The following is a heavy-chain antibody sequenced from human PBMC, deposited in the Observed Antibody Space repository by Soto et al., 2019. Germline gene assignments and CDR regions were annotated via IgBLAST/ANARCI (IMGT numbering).Heavy chain of an antibody. D-gene: IGHD2-15*01. J-gene: IGHJ6*02. CDR2: IYHSGST. V-gene: IGHV4-4*02. Sequence: QVQLQESGPGLVKPSGTLSLTCAVSGGSISSSNWWSWVRQPPGKGLEWIGEIYHSGSTNYNPSLKSRVTISVDKSKNQFSLKLSSVTAADTAVYYCARDRACGSCYSRYHGMDVWGQGTTVTVSS. CDR1: GGSISSSNW. CDR3: ARDRACGSCYSRYHGMDV.